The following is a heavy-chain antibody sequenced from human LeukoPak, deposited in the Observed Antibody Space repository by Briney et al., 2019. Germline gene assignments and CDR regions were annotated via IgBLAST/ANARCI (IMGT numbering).Heavy chain of an antibody. J-gene: IGHJ6*03. CDR1: GGSFSGYH. D-gene: IGHD3-22*01. CDR3: ARGRHDITMIVVVMTSVSYYLDV. Sequence: SETLSLTCAVYGGSFSGYHWTWIRQSPGKGLEWIGDINPSGSTYYNPSLKSRLTISVDTSKNQFSLKLRSVTAADAAVYYCARGRHDITMIVVVMTSVSYYLDVWGKGTTVTVS. CDR2: INPSGST. V-gene: IGHV4-34*01.